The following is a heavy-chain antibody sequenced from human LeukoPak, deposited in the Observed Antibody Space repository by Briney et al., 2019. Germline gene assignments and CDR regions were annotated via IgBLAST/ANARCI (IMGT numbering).Heavy chain of an antibody. CDR3: GQEGSSGPVDY. V-gene: IGHV4-4*02. CDR1: GDSITSNYW. D-gene: IGHD6-19*01. Sequence: PSETLSLTCDVSGDSITSNYWWIWARQPPGKGLEWIGEIYHSGSTTYNPSLKSRVTISVDKSKNQFSLKLNSVIAADTAVYYCGQEGSSGPVDYWGQGTLVTVSS. J-gene: IGHJ4*02. CDR2: IYHSGST.